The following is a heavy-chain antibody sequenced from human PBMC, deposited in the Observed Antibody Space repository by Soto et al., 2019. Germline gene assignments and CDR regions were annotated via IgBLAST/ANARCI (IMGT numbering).Heavy chain of an antibody. CDR1: GYTFTNFG. CDR2: ISAYNGNT. D-gene: IGHD3-16*01. J-gene: IGHJ4*02. CDR3: ARWGTTIDY. Sequence: QVQLVQSGAEVKKPGASVKVSCKASGYTFTNFGISWVRQAPGQGREWMGWISAYNGNTNYAQKFQGRVTMTTDTSTSTAYMGVRRLRFAAVSLYYCARWGTTIDYWGQGTLVTVSS. V-gene: IGHV1-18*03.